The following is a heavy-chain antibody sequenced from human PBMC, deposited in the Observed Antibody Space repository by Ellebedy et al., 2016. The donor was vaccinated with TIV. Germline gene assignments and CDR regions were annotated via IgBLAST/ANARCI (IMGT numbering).Heavy chain of an antibody. D-gene: IGHD5-18*01. CDR2: INHSGST. J-gene: IGHJ6*02. CDR3: ARLWTLYGMDV. V-gene: IGHV4-39*06. Sequence: MPSETLSLTCTVSGGTISSGDYYWSWIRQTPGKGLEWIGEINHSGSTNYMPSRKSRVIISVDTSKNPFPLNLTSVTAADTAFYYSARLWTLYGMDVWGQGTTVTVSS. CDR1: GGTISSGDYY.